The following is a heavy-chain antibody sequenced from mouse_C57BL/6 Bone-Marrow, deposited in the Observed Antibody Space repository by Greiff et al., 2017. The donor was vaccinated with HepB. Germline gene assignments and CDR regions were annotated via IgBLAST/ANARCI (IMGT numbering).Heavy chain of an antibody. Sequence: QVQLQQSGAELARPGASVKLSCKASGYTFTSYGISWVKQRTGQGLEWIGEIYPRSGNTYYNEKFKGKATPTADKSSSTAYMELRSLTSEDSAVYFCAEAYYYGSSSYWYFDVWGTGTTVTVSS. CDR1: GYTFTSYG. CDR3: AEAYYYGSSSYWYFDV. D-gene: IGHD1-1*01. CDR2: IYPRSGNT. V-gene: IGHV1-81*01. J-gene: IGHJ1*03.